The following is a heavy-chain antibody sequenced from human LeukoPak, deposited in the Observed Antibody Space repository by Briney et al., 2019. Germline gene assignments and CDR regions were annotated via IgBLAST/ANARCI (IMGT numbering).Heavy chain of an antibody. CDR2: IYSGGST. V-gene: IGHV3-66*01. D-gene: IGHD3-22*01. CDR1: GFTVSSNY. Sequence: PGGFLRLSCAASGFTVSSNYMSWVRQAPGKGLEWVSVIYSGGSTYYADSVKGRFTTSRDNSKNTLYLQMNSLRAEDTAVYYCARDGGYHSSGPFDYWGQGTLVTVSS. J-gene: IGHJ4*02. CDR3: ARDGGYHSSGPFDY.